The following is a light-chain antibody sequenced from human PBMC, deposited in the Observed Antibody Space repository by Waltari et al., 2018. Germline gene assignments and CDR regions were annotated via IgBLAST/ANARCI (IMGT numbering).Light chain of an antibody. Sequence: QSALTQSASVSGSPGQTITISCTGTISDVGGYHFVSWYQQLPGKPPKLLIYGVDQRPSGVSLRFSGSKSANTATLTISGLQPEDEGDYFCSSYTARSTLVFGGGTKLTVL. J-gene: IGLJ3*02. V-gene: IGLV2-14*01. CDR2: GVD. CDR3: SSYTARSTLV. CDR1: ISDVGGYHF.